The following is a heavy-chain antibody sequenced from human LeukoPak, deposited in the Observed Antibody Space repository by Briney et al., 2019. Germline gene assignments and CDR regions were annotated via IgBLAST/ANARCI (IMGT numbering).Heavy chain of an antibody. CDR1: GGSISSSNW. CDR3: AGRGYYYEGLDY. Sequence: SETLSLTCAVSGGSISSSNWWSWVRQPPGKGLEWMGEIYHSGSTNYSPSLKSRVTISVDTSKNQFFLKLSSVTAADTAVYYCAGRGYYYEGLDYWGQGTLVTVSS. V-gene: IGHV4-4*02. CDR2: IYHSGST. D-gene: IGHD3-22*01. J-gene: IGHJ4*02.